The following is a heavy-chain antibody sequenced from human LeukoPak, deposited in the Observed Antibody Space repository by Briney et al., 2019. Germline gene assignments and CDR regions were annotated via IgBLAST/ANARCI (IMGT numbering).Heavy chain of an antibody. CDR1: GFTFSSYG. CDR3: AKEPGYNVGTWFDP. CDR2: IRSDGNYK. Sequence: GGSLRLSCAASGFTFSSYGMHWVRQAPGKGLEWVAFIRSDGNYKYYADSVKGRFTISRDNSKNTLYVQINSLRAEDTAVYYCAKEPGYNVGTWFDPWGQGTLVTVSS. V-gene: IGHV3-30*02. D-gene: IGHD5-24*01. J-gene: IGHJ5*02.